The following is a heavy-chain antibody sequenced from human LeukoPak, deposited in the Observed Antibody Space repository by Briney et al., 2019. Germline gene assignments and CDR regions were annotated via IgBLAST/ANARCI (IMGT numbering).Heavy chain of an antibody. Sequence: SETLSLTCTVSGGSISSSSYYWGWIRQPPGKGLEWIGSIYYSGSTYYNPSLKSRVTISVDTSKNQFSLKLSSVTAADTAVYYCARADYGGSLNYWGQGTLVTVSS. V-gene: IGHV4-39*01. CDR3: ARADYGGSLNY. J-gene: IGHJ4*02. CDR2: IYYSGST. CDR1: GGSISSSSYY. D-gene: IGHD4-23*01.